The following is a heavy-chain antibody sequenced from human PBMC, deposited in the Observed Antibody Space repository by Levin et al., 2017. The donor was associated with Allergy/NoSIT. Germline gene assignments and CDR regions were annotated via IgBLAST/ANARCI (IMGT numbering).Heavy chain of an antibody. V-gene: IGHV2-70*01. D-gene: IGHD2-15*01. Sequence: SGPTLVKPTQTLTLTCTFSGFALITRGMCVSWIRQPPGKALEWLALIDWDDEKYYSTSLKTRLTISKDTSKNQVVLTMTHMDPVDTATYYCARIPSDLHGGHIDYWGQGTLVTVSS. J-gene: IGHJ4*02. CDR2: IDWDDEK. CDR1: GFALITRGMC. CDR3: ARIPSDLHGGHIDY.